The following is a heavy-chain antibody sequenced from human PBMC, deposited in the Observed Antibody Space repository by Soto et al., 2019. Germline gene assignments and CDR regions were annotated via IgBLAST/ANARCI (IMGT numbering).Heavy chain of an antibody. Sequence: SETLSLTCTDSGGSVSSSGYYWGWIRQPPGKGLEWIGYFCYTGSTNYNPSLKSRVTISVDRSKTQCSLKLTSVTAADTAVYYCAKSHYDSSGYYIIDHWGQGTLVTVSS. J-gene: IGHJ5*02. CDR3: AKSHYDSSGYYIIDH. CDR2: FCYTGST. V-gene: IGHV4-61*08. CDR1: GGSVSSSGYY. D-gene: IGHD3-22*01.